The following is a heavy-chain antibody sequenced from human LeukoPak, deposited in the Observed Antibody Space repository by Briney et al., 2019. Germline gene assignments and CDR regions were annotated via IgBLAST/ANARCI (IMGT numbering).Heavy chain of an antibody. CDR3: ARGRPHGNDY. CDR1: GFTFSSYS. D-gene: IGHD2-15*01. V-gene: IGHV3-74*01. CDR2: IASDGSST. J-gene: IGHJ4*02. Sequence: GGSLRLSCAASGFTFSSYSMNWVRQAPGNGLVWVSRIASDGSSTTYADSVKGRFSISRDNAKNTLYLQMNSLRVEDTAVYYCARGRPHGNDYWGQGTLVTVSS.